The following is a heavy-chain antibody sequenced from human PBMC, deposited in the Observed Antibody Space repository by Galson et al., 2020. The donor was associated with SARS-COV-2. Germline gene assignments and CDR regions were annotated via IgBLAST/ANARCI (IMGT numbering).Heavy chain of an antibody. J-gene: IGHJ6*03. V-gene: IGHV1-69*10. CDR3: ARAGWLRFSGDYYYYYMDV. CDR2: IIPILGIA. CDR1: GGTFSSYA. D-gene: IGHD5-12*01. Sequence: SVKVSCKASGGTFSSYAISWVRQAPGQGLEWMGGIIPILGIANYAQKFQGRVTITADKSTSTAYMELSSLRSEDTAVYYCARAGWLRFSGDYYYYYMDVWGKGTTVTVSS.